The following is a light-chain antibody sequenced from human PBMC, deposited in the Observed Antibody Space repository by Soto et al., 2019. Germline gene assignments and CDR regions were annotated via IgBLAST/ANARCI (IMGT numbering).Light chain of an antibody. CDR3: QQYDSYST. Sequence: DIQMTQSPSTLSASVGDRVTITCRASQSISNWLAWYQQKPGKAPQLLIYNASSLQGGVPSRFSGSGSGTEFTITIISPQPDYFATYYCQQYDSYSTFGGGTKVEIK. CDR2: NAS. CDR1: QSISNW. V-gene: IGKV1-5*03. J-gene: IGKJ4*01.